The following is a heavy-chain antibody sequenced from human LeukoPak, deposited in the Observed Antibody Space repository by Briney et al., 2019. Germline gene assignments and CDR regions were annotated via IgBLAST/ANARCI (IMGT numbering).Heavy chain of an antibody. CDR2: ISSSTSYI. Sequence: GGSLRLSCAASGFTFSSYGMTWVRQAPGRGLEWVSSISSSTSYIYYADSVKGRFTISRDNAKNSLYLQMNSPRAEDTAVYYCARDYYFVSWFDPWGQGTLVTVSS. CDR1: GFTFSSYG. V-gene: IGHV3-21*01. J-gene: IGHJ5*02. D-gene: IGHD3-16*01. CDR3: ARDYYFVSWFDP.